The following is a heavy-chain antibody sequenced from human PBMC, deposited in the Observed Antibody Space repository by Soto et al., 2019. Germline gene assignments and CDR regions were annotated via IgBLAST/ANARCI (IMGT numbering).Heavy chain of an antibody. CDR1: GFTFSPFW. CDR2: INSDGTTI. CDR3: VRDRGYPDSFDV. J-gene: IGHJ3*01. V-gene: IGHV3-74*01. Sequence: GGSLRLSCVASGFTFSPFWVSWVRQAPGKGLVWVARINSDGTTIPYADSVKGRFTISRDNAKNTVYLQMHSLRAEDTALYFCVRDRGYPDSFDVWGRGTMVTVS. D-gene: IGHD1-1*01.